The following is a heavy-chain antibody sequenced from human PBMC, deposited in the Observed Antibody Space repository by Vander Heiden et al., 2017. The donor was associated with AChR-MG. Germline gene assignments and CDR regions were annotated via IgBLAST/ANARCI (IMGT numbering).Heavy chain of an antibody. V-gene: IGHV1-69*01. Sequence: QVQLVQSAAAANKPGSSVKLSCKASGGTFSSYGISWVRQAPGQGLEWMGGIIPIFGTANYAQKFQGRVTITADESTSTAYMELSSLRSEDTAVYYCARDSRIARFTRMDVWGQGTTVTVSS. CDR2: IIPIFGTA. CDR1: GGTFSSYG. D-gene: IGHD6-13*01. CDR3: ARDSRIARFTRMDV. J-gene: IGHJ6*02.